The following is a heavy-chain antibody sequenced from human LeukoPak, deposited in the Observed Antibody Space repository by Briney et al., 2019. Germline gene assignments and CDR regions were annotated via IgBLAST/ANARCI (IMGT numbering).Heavy chain of an antibody. CDR2: IYYSGST. V-gene: IGHV4-59*01. J-gene: IGHJ6*03. D-gene: IGHD1-26*01. CDR3: ARAVKGGSYYYYYYMDV. CDR1: GGSISSYY. Sequence: SETLSLTCTVSGGSISSYYWSWIRQPLGKGLEWIGYIYYSGSTNYNPSLKSRVTISVDTSKNQFSLKLSSVTAADTAVYYCARAVKGGSYYYYYYMDVWGKGTTVTVSS.